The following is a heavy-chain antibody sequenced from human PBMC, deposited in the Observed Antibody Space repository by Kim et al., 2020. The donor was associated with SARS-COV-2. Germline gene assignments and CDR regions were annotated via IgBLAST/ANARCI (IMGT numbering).Heavy chain of an antibody. V-gene: IGHV3-23*01. CDR3: ATGWQVGN. CDR2: IHPSGAYT. D-gene: IGHD2-15*01. Sequence: GGSLRLSCVASGFTFTTTAMGWVRQAPGKGLEWVSTIHPSGAYTYYADSVKGRFTISRDNSRNTVHLQMDSLRADDTAIYYCATGWQVGNWGQGARVTVSS. CDR1: GFTFTTTA. J-gene: IGHJ4*02.